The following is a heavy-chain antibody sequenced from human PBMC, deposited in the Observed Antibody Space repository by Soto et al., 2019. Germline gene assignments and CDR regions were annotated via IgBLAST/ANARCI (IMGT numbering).Heavy chain of an antibody. CDR1: GFTFSSYG. V-gene: IGHV3-30*18. Sequence: GGSLRLSCSASGFTFSSYGMHWVRQAPGKGLEWVAVISYDGSDKYYADSVKGRFTISRDNSKNTLYLQMNSLRAEDTAVYYCAKGKRRTNYYGMDVWGQGTTVTVSS. CDR2: ISYDGSDK. D-gene: IGHD1-1*01. CDR3: AKGKRRTNYYGMDV. J-gene: IGHJ6*02.